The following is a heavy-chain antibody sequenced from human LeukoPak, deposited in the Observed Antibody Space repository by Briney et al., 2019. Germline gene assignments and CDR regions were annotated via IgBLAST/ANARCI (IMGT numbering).Heavy chain of an antibody. D-gene: IGHD1/OR15-1a*01. Sequence: GGSLRLSCAASGFTVSSTYMTWVCQAPGKGLEWVSVIYNDGRTYYADSVKGRFSISRDNSKNTVNLQLNSLRAEDTALYYCARGTITAFYFDYWGQGTLVTVSS. CDR2: IYNDGRT. J-gene: IGHJ4*02. CDR1: GFTVSSTY. CDR3: ARGTITAFYFDY. V-gene: IGHV3-53*01.